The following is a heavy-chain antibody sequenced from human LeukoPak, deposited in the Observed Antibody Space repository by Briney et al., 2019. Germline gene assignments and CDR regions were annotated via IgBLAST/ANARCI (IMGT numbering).Heavy chain of an antibody. Sequence: SETLSLTCTVSGGSISSYYWSWIRQPPGKGLEWIGYIYYNGNTNYNPSLKSRVIISVDTSKNQFSLKLSSVTAADTAMYYCARYSAMVSSLWFDPWGQGSLVTVSS. CDR2: IYYNGNT. J-gene: IGHJ5*02. V-gene: IGHV4-59*08. CDR1: GGSISSYY. CDR3: ARYSAMVSSLWFDP. D-gene: IGHD5-18*01.